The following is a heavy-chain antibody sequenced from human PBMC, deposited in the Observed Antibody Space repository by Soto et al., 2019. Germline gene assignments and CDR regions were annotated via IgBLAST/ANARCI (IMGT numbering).Heavy chain of an antibody. Sequence: QVQLVQSGAEVKKPGASVKVSCKASGYTFTSYGISWVRQAPGQGHEGMGWISAYNGNTNYAQKLQGRVTMTTDTSTSRGYMELRSLRSDDTAVYYCAGPGRDYGDYFDYWGRGSLVTVSS. V-gene: IGHV1-18*01. J-gene: IGHJ4*02. D-gene: IGHD4-17*01. CDR2: ISAYNGNT. CDR3: AGPGRDYGDYFDY. CDR1: GYTFTSYG.